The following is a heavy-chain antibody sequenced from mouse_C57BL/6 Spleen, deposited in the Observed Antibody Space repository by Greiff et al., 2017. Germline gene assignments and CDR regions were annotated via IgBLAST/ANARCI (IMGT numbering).Heavy chain of an antibody. CDR1: GYSITSGYY. J-gene: IGHJ3*01. V-gene: IGHV3-6*01. Sequence: EVQLQESGPGLVKPSQSLSLTCSVTGYSITSGYYWNWIRQFPGNKLEWMGYISYDGSNNYNPSLKNRISITRDTSKNQFFLKLNSVTTEDTATYYCASRSGAYWGQGTLVTVSA. CDR2: ISYDGSN. D-gene: IGHD1-3*01. CDR3: ASRSGAY.